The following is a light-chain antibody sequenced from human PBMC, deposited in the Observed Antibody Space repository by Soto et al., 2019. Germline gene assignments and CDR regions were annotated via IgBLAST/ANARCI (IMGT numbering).Light chain of an antibody. CDR3: TSYTFINTYV. J-gene: IGLJ1*01. CDR2: DVY. Sequence: QSALTQPASVSGSPGQSITISCTGTSSYVGAYNYVSWYQQHPGKVTKLIIYDVYNRPSGVSTRFSGSKSGNTASLTISGLQTEDEADYYCTSYTFINTYVFGTGTKVTVL. CDR1: SSYVGAYNY. V-gene: IGLV2-14*03.